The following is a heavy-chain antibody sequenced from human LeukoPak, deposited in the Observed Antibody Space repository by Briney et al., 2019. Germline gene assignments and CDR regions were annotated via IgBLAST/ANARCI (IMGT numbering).Heavy chain of an antibody. V-gene: IGHV3-48*03. D-gene: IGHD1-14*01. Sequence: PGGSLRLSCAASGFTFSRYAMSWVRQAPGKGLEWVSYISSSGSTIYYADSVKGRFTISRDNAKNSLFLQMNSLRAEDTAVYYCARDTTPCDYWGQGTLVTVSS. J-gene: IGHJ4*02. CDR2: ISSSGSTI. CDR3: ARDTTPCDY. CDR1: GFTFSRYA.